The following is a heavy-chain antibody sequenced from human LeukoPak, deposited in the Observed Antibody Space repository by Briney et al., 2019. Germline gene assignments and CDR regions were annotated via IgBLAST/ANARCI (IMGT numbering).Heavy chain of an antibody. CDR1: GYTFTSYG. V-gene: IGHV1-18*01. D-gene: IGHD4-17*01. CDR3: ARGRDYAAPDY. J-gene: IGHJ4*02. Sequence: ASVKVSCKASGYTFTSYGISWVRQAPGQGLEWMGWINTYNANTHYAQKLQGRVTMTTDTSTSTAYMELRSLRSDDTAVYYCARGRDYAAPDYWGQGTLVTVSS. CDR2: INTYNANT.